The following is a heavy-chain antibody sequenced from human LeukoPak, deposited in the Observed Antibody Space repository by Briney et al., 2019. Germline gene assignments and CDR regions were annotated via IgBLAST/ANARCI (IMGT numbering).Heavy chain of an antibody. CDR2: IYSTGNT. CDR3: ARHQLGRRKPFDY. CDR1: GDSISTPSYY. V-gene: IGHV4-39*01. D-gene: IGHD1-1*01. J-gene: IGHJ4*02. Sequence: SETLSLTCSVSGDSISTPSYYWGWIRQSPGKGLEWIASIYSTGNTYFNPSFRSRVTISVDTSKNQFSLNMHSVAAADTAVYYCARHQLGRRKPFDYWGQGSLVTVSS.